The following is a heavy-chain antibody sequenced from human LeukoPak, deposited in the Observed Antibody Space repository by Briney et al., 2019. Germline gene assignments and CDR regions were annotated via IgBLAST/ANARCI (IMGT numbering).Heavy chain of an antibody. D-gene: IGHD3-10*01. CDR2: IYHSGST. V-gene: IGHV4-4*02. CDR3: ARRRLLWFGELSGGMDV. CDR1: GGSISSSNW. Sequence: SGTLSLTYAVSGGSISSSNWWSWVRQPPGKGLEWIGEIYHSGSTNYNPSLKSRVTISVDKSKNQFSLMLSSVTAADTAVYYCARRRLLWFGELSGGMDVWGKGTTVTVSS. J-gene: IGHJ6*04.